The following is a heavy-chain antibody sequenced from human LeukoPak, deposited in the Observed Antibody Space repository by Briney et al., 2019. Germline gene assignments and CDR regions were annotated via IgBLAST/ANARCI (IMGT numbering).Heavy chain of an antibody. CDR2: IIPVLGIA. D-gene: IGHD2-15*01. V-gene: IGHV1-69*04. CDR3: ARGRYCSGGSCYVGDDY. CDR1: GGTFSSYA. J-gene: IGHJ4*02. Sequence: EASVKVSCKASGGTFSSYAISWVRQAPGQGLEWMGRIIPVLGIANYAQKFQGRVTITADKSTSTAYMELSSLRSEDTAVYYCARGRYCSGGSCYVGDDYWGQGTLVTVSS.